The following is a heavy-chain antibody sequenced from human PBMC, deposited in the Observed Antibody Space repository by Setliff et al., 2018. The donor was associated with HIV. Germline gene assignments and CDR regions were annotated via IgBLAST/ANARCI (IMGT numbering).Heavy chain of an antibody. CDR2: IYTSGST. CDR3: ARVGWDYYDSSGVGEFDY. V-gene: IGHV4-61*09. Sequence: PSETLSLTCTVSGGSISSGSYYWSWMRQPAGKGLEWIGHIYTSGSTYYDPSLKSRVTISVDTSKNQFSLRLTSVTAADTAVYYCARVGWDYYDSSGVGEFDYWGQGTLVTVSS. CDR1: GGSISSGSYY. J-gene: IGHJ4*02. D-gene: IGHD3-22*01.